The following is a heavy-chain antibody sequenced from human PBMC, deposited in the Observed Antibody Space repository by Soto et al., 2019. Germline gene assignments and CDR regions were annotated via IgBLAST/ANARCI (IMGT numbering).Heavy chain of an antibody. CDR1: GFTVSSKY. CDR3: ARGDDVYDI. CDR2: IYSGGST. J-gene: IGHJ3*02. Sequence: GGSLRLSCAASGFTVSSKYMSWVRQAPGKGLEWVSTIYSGGSTYYADSVKGRFTISRDNSKNTLHLQMNSLRAGDTALYYCARGDDVYDIWGQGTMVTVSS. V-gene: IGHV3-66*01. D-gene: IGHD2-8*01.